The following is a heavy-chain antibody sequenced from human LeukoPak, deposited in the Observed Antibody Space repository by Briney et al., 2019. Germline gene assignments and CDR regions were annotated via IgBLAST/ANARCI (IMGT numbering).Heavy chain of an antibody. D-gene: IGHD3-3*01. CDR3: ARFDYNFWAFDI. V-gene: IGHV3-74*01. J-gene: IGHJ3*02. CDR2: INSDGSST. Sequence: PGGSLRLSCAASGFTFSSYWMHWVRQAPGKGLVWVSRINSDGSSTSYADSVKGRFTISRDNSKNTLYLQMNSPRAEDTAVYYCARFDYNFWAFDIWGQGTMVTVSS. CDR1: GFTFSSYW.